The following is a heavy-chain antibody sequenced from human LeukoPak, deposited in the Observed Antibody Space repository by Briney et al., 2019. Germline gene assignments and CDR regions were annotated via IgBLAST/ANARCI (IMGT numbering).Heavy chain of an antibody. CDR2: INSDGSST. Sequence: GGSLRLSCAASGFTFSSHNMNWVRQAPGKGLVWVSRINSDGSSTNYADFVKGRFTISRDNAKNTLYLLMNSLRVEDTAVYYCASSSGGFNWFDPWGQGTLVTVSS. CDR1: GFTFSSHN. CDR3: ASSSGGFNWFDP. J-gene: IGHJ5*02. D-gene: IGHD6-19*01. V-gene: IGHV3-74*01.